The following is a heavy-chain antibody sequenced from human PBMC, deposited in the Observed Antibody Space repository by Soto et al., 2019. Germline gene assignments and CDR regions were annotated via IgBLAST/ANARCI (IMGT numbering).Heavy chain of an antibody. CDR1: GYTFTSYA. D-gene: IGHD2-2*01. CDR2: INAGNGNT. V-gene: IGHV1-3*01. J-gene: IGHJ5*02. CDR3: ARDRGSCSSTSCHNWFDP. Sequence: GASVKVSCKASGYTFTSYAMHWVRQAPGQRLEWMGWINAGNGNTKYSQKFQGRVTITRDTSASTAYMELSSLRSEDTAVYYCARDRGSCSSTSCHNWFDPWGQGTLVTVSS.